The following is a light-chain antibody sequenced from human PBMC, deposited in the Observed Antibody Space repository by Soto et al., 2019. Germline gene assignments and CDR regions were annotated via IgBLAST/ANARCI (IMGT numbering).Light chain of an antibody. V-gene: IGKV1-33*01. Sequence: DIQMTQSPSSLSASVGDRVTITCQASQAINKYLNWYQQKAGKAPKVLIYDSSNLKTGVPSRFSATGSGTDFSFTISSLQPEDIATYYCQQYENLPLTFGGGTKVEIK. CDR1: QAINKY. CDR2: DSS. CDR3: QQYENLPLT. J-gene: IGKJ4*01.